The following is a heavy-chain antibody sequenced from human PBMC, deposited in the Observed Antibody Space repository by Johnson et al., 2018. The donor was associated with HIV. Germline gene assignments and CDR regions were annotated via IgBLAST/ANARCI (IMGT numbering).Heavy chain of an antibody. V-gene: IGHV3-13*01. CDR3: ARRSSSWDAFDI. J-gene: IGHJ3*02. Sequence: VQLVESGGGVVQPGRSLRLSCAASGFTFSRYGMHWVRQVTGYGLEWVSGIGTAGDTYYRGSVKGRFTISRENAKNSLYLQMNSLRAGDTAVYYCARRSSSWDAFDIWGQGTMVTVSS. CDR2: IGTAGDT. CDR1: GFTFSRYG. D-gene: IGHD6-13*01.